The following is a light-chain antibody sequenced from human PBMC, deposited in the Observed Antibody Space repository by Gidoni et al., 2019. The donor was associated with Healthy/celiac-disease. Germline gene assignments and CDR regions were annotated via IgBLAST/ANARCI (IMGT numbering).Light chain of an antibody. V-gene: IGKV3-15*01. CDR3: QQYNNWHLFT. Sequence: IVMTQSPSTLSVSPGERATLSCRASQSVSSSLAWYQQKPGQAPRLLIYGASTRATGIPARFSGSGSGTEFTLTISSRQSEDFAVYYCQQYNNWHLFTFGQGTKLEIK. CDR2: GAS. J-gene: IGKJ2*01. CDR1: QSVSSS.